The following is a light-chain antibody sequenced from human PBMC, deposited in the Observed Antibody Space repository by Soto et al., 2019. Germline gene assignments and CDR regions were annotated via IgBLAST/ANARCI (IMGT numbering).Light chain of an antibody. J-gene: IGKJ5*01. Sequence: DIQLTHSPSFLSASVGDRVTITCRASQGISSYLAWYQQKLGKAPYLLIYAASTLQSGVPSRFSGSGSGTEFTLTISSLQPEDFGTYYCQQLSSYPITFGQGTRLEIK. CDR3: QQLSSYPIT. CDR2: AAS. V-gene: IGKV1-9*01. CDR1: QGISSY.